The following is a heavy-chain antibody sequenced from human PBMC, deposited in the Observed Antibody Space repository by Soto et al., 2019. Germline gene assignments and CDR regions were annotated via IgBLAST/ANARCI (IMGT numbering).Heavy chain of an antibody. CDR2: IIPIFGTA. Sequence: QVQLVQSGAEVKKPGSSVKVSCKASGGTFSSYAISWVRQAPGQGLEWMGGIIPIFGTANYAQKFQGRVTMTRDTSISAAYMELSRLRSDDTAVYYCARMPTTYYYDSSGYWAAFDIWGQGTMVTVSS. CDR1: GGTFSSYA. J-gene: IGHJ3*02. CDR3: ARMPTTYYYDSSGYWAAFDI. V-gene: IGHV1-69*06. D-gene: IGHD3-22*01.